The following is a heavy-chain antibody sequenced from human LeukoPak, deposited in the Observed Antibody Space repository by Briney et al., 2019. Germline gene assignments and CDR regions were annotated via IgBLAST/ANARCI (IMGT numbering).Heavy chain of an antibody. D-gene: IGHD6-13*01. Sequence: GGSLRLSCAASGFTFSNYGMHWVRQAPGKGLEWVAFIRYDGSNKYYADSVKGRFTISRDNSKNTLSLQMNSLRAEDTAVYYCATSFGPVIAAAGTGADWGQGTLVTVSS. CDR1: GFTFSNYG. CDR2: IRYDGSNK. V-gene: IGHV3-30*02. CDR3: ATSFGPVIAAAGTGAD. J-gene: IGHJ4*02.